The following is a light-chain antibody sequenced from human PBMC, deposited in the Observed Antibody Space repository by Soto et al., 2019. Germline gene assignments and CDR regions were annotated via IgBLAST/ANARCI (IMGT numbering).Light chain of an antibody. CDR1: QGISSY. J-gene: IGKJ3*01. V-gene: IGKV1-9*01. Sequence: DIQLTQSPSFLSASVGDRVTITCRGSQGISSYLAWYQQKPGQAPKLLIYAASTLQSGVPSRFSGSGSGTEFTLTISCLHPEDFATYYCQQLNSYPLFGPGTKVDIK. CDR2: AAS. CDR3: QQLNSYPL.